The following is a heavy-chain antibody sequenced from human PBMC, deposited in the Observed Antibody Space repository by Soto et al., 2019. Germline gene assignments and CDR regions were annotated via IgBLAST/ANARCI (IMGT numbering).Heavy chain of an antibody. V-gene: IGHV3-48*04. D-gene: IGHD1-7*01. CDR2: ISSSSSRI. CDR1: GFTFSNYP. Sequence: GGSLRLSCAASGFTFSNYPISWVRQAPGKGLEWVSYISSSSSRIEYADSVKGRFTISRDNAKNSLYLQMNSLTAEDTAVYYCARLSQNYEAYYFDYWGQGTLVTVSS. J-gene: IGHJ4*02. CDR3: ARLSQNYEAYYFDY.